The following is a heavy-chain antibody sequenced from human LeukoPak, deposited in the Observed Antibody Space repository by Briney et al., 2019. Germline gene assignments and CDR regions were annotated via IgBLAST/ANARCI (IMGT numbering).Heavy chain of an antibody. CDR2: IRYDGSNK. J-gene: IGHJ4*02. D-gene: IGHD6-13*01. Sequence: GGSLRLSCAASGFIFSNYGMHWVRHAPGKGLQWVAFIRYDGSNKYYADSVKGRFTISRDNSRNTLYLQMNSLRAEDTAVYYCAKDLRSIAAVPDYWGQGTLVTVSS. CDR1: GFIFSNYG. CDR3: AKDLRSIAAVPDY. V-gene: IGHV3-30*02.